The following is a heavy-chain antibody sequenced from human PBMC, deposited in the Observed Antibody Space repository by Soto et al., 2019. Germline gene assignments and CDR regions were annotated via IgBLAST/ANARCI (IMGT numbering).Heavy chain of an antibody. CDR1: GGSISSGGYY. Sequence: QVQLQESGPGLVKPSQTLSLTCTVSGGSISSGGYYWSWIRQHPGKGLEWIGYIYYSGSTYYNPSLKSRVTISXXTSKNQXSLXLXSVTXXDTAVYYCARAAHYSSPFRWFDPWGQGTLVTV. CDR2: IYYSGST. V-gene: IGHV4-31*03. J-gene: IGHJ5*02. CDR3: ARAAHYSSPFRWFDP. D-gene: IGHD6-13*01.